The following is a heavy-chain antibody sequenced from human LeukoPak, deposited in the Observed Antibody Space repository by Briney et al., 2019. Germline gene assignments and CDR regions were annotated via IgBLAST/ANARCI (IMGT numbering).Heavy chain of an antibody. D-gene: IGHD1-14*01. CDR3: ARHDPPGARRHRDY. CDR1: GGSISSSY. Sequence: PSETLSLTCNVSGGSISSSYWSWIRQPPGKGLEWVGYIYNTGTTNYNPSLNSRVTISVDTSKNQLSLRLSSVTAADTAVYYCARHDPPGARRHRDYRGHGTLVTVSS. V-gene: IGHV4-59*08. J-gene: IGHJ4*01. CDR2: IYNTGTT.